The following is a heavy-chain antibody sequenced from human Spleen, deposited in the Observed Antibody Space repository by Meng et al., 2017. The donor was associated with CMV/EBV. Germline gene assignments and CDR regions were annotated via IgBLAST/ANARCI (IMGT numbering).Heavy chain of an antibody. J-gene: IGHJ4*02. Sequence: CKGSGYSFTSYWIGWVRQMPGKGLEWMGITYPGDSDTRYSPSFQGQVTISADKSISTAYLQWSSLKASDTAMYYCAIGGYELDGYFDYWGQGTLVTVSS. D-gene: IGHD5-12*01. V-gene: IGHV5-51*01. CDR3: AIGGYELDGYFDY. CDR2: TYPGDSDT. CDR1: GYSFTSYW.